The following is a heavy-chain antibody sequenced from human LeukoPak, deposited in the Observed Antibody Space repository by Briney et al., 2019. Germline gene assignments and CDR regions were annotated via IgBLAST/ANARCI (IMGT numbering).Heavy chain of an antibody. Sequence: GGSLRLSCAASGFTFSDSYMSWIRQAPGQGLESVSYISSSGGTIFYADSVKGRFTISRDNAKNSLYLQMNSLRAEDTAVYYCARVEAGLQLYYFDYWGQGTLVTVSS. CDR3: ARVEAGLQLYYFDY. CDR1: GFTFSDSY. CDR2: ISSSGGTI. V-gene: IGHV3-11*04. J-gene: IGHJ4*02. D-gene: IGHD5-24*01.